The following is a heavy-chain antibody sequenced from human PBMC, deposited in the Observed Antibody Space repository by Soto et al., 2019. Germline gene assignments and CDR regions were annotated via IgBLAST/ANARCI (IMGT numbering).Heavy chain of an antibody. Sequence: QVHLVESGGGLVKPGGSLRLSCAASGFTFSDYQMSWIRQAPGKGLEWVSYIGSSGLSVYYEDSVKGRLTISRDNANNSLYLEMNSLRAEDSAVYYCARDLRQLLSHNYYYYYLDVWGKGTTVSVYS. D-gene: IGHD2-2*01. J-gene: IGHJ6*03. CDR3: ARDLRQLLSHNYYYYYLDV. CDR2: IGSSGLSV. V-gene: IGHV3-11*01. CDR1: GFTFSDYQ.